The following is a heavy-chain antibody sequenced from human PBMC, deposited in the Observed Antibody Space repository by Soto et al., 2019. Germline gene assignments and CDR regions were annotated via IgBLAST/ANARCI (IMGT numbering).Heavy chain of an antibody. V-gene: IGHV1-18*01. CDR3: ARALSVAQYYYYMDV. Sequence: QVQLVQSGPEVKKPGASVKVSCKTSGYTFTTYGISWVRQAPGQGLEWMGWISPYNGNTHYAPQFQGRATMTTDTLTTTAYMELRTLRSDDRAIYFCARALSVAQYYYYMDVWGKGTTVTVSS. CDR1: GYTFTTYG. D-gene: IGHD6-19*01. J-gene: IGHJ6*03. CDR2: ISPYNGNT.